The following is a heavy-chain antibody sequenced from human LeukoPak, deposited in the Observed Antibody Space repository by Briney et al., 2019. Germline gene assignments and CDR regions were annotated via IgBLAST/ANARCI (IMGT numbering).Heavy chain of an antibody. CDR2: IGPSGTTL. CDR3: ARASYNWN. CDR1: GFTFSDYL. V-gene: IGHV3-11*01. Sequence: PGGSLRLSCAASGFTFSDYLMSWVRQAPGEGLEWVSYIGPSGTTLYYADSVKGRFIISRDDAKNSLYLQLSSLRAEDTAVYYCARASYNWNWGQGTLVTVSS. J-gene: IGHJ4*02. D-gene: IGHD1-20*01.